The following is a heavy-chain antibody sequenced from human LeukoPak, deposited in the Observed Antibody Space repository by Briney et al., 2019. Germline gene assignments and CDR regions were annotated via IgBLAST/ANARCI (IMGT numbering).Heavy chain of an antibody. CDR3: ARGVVIAPQTFDY. D-gene: IGHD2-21*01. V-gene: IGHV4-59*01. CDR2: IYYSGST. Sequence: CLWIRQPPGQGLEWTGYIYYSGSTNYHASLKSRVTISVYTSKSQFSLKLRPVTAADTAVYYCARGVVIAPQTFDYWGQGTLVTVSS. J-gene: IGHJ4*02.